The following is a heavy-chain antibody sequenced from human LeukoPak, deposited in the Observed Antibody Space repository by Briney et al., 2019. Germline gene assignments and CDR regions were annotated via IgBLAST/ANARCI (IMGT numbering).Heavy chain of an antibody. V-gene: IGHV3-53*01. Sequence: GGSLRLSCAASGFTFSSYAMSWVRQAPGKGLEWVSVIYSGGSTYYADSVKGRFTISRDNSKNTLYLQMNSLRAEDTAVYYCARDLAARLDWGQGTLVTVSS. CDR2: IYSGGST. J-gene: IGHJ4*02. CDR3: ARDLAARLD. D-gene: IGHD6-6*01. CDR1: GFTFSSYA.